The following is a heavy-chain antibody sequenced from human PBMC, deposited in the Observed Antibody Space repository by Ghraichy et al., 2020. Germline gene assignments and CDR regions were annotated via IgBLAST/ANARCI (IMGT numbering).Heavy chain of an antibody. D-gene: IGHD1-26*01. J-gene: IGHJ4*02. CDR3: AKSSGSYPYYFDY. Sequence: LSLTCAASGFTFSSYAMSWVRQAPGKGLEWVSAISSSGGGTYYADSVKGRFTISRDNSKNTLYVQMNSLRAEDTAVYYCAKSSGSYPYYFDYWGQGTLVTVSS. V-gene: IGHV3-23*01. CDR2: ISSSGGGT. CDR1: GFTFSSYA.